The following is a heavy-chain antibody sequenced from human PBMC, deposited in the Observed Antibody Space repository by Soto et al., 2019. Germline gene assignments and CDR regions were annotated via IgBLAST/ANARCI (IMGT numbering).Heavy chain of an antibody. D-gene: IGHD1-26*01. CDR3: AGALRGTP. J-gene: IGHJ5*02. Sequence: QVQVVQSGAEVKKPGASVKVSCKVSGYTFTTYDINWVRQAPGQGLEWMGWMNPETGDTGYGQQFQGRVTLSRNTSITTAYLELTNLRFEDTAVYYCAGALRGTPWGQRSLVTVSA. V-gene: IGHV1-8*01. CDR1: GYTFTTYD. CDR2: MNPETGDT.